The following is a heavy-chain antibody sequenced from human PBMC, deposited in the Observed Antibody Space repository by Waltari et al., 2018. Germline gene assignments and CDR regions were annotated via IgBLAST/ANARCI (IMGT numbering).Heavy chain of an antibody. J-gene: IGHJ4*02. CDR2: IGYGGGRT. CDR3: AKGATTETTGGDS. D-gene: IGHD4-17*01. Sequence: EVQLLESGGGLVQPGGSLRLSCAGSGYTFSNYAMTWVRQAPGKGRGWVPAIGYGGGRTNYAASVKGRLTISSDDSKNTLYLQMNSLRAEDTAVYYCAKGATTETTGGDSWGQGTLVTVSS. V-gene: IGHV3-23*01. CDR1: GYTFSNYA.